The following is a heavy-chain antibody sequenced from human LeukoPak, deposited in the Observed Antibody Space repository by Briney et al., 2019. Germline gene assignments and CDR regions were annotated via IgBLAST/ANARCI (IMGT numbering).Heavy chain of an antibody. CDR3: ARRAGAYSHPYDY. J-gene: IGHJ4*02. V-gene: IGHV3-53*01. Sequence: GGSLRLSCSASGFTVSSNYMSWVRQAPGKGLEWVSFIYSDNTHYSDSVKGRFTISRDNSKNTLYLQMNSLRAEDTAVYYCARRAGAYSHPYDYWGQGTLVTVSS. CDR1: GFTVSSNY. D-gene: IGHD4/OR15-4a*01. CDR2: IYSDNT.